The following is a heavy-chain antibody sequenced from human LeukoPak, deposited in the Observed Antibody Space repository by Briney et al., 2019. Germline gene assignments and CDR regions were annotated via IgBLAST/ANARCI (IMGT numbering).Heavy chain of an antibody. CDR3: ASNWNYVRGYGMDV. D-gene: IGHD1-7*01. Sequence: PRGSLRLSCAASGFTFSSYWMSWVRQTPGKGLEWVANIKQDGSEKHYVDSVKGRFTISRDNAKNSLYLQMSSLRAEDTAVYYCASNWNYVRGYGMDVWGQGTTVTVSS. V-gene: IGHV3-7*01. CDR1: GFTFSSYW. J-gene: IGHJ6*02. CDR2: IKQDGSEK.